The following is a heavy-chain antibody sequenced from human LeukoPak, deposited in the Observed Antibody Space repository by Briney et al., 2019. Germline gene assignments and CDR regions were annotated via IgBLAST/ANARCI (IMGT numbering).Heavy chain of an antibody. V-gene: IGHV4-39*01. J-gene: IGHJ4*01. D-gene: IGHD5-18*01. CDR3: ARHRRSWIPLWLGVVDY. CDR2: IYYSGSP. CDR1: GGSISSSSYY. Sequence: SETLSLTCTVSGGSISSSSYYWGWIRQPPGKGLEWFVSIYYSGSPYHHPSLNSRVTISVDTSKNQFSLKLSSVTAADTAVYYCARHRRSWIPLWLGVVDYWGQGTLATVSS.